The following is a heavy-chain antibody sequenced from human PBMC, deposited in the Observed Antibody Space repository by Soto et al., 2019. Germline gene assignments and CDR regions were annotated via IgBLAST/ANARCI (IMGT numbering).Heavy chain of an antibody. CDR1: GGSISSGDYY. V-gene: IGHV4-30-4*01. CDR2: IYYSGST. D-gene: IGHD3-3*01. Sequence: TSETLSLTCTVSGGSISSGDYYWSWIRQPPGKGLEWIGYIYYSGSTYYNPSLKSRVTISVDTSKNQFSLKLSSVTAADTAVYYCAREFLEWLVIDYWGQGTLVTAPQ. J-gene: IGHJ4*02. CDR3: AREFLEWLVIDY.